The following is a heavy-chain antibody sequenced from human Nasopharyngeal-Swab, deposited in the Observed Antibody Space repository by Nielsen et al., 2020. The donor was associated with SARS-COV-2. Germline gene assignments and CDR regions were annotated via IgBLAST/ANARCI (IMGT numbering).Heavy chain of an antibody. J-gene: IGHJ6*02. Sequence: GGSLRLSCAASGFTFSSYSMNWVRQAPGKGLEWVSSISSSSSTIYYADSVKGRFTISRDNAKNSLYLQMNSLRAEDTAVYYCARAGLQCPQYCYYGMDVWGQGTTVTVSS. V-gene: IGHV3-48*04. CDR3: ARAGLQCPQYCYYGMDV. CDR2: ISSSSSTI. D-gene: IGHD4-11*01. CDR1: GFTFSSYS.